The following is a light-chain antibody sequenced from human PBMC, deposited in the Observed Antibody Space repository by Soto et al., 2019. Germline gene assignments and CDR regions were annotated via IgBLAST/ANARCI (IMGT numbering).Light chain of an antibody. CDR3: QQRSNWPPKLT. CDR2: DAS. Sequence: ENAVTKSPDTLSLSPGQRPTLCRTASQSVSSYLAWYQQKPGQAPRLLIYDASNRATGIPARFSGSGSGTDFTLTIRSLEPEDFAVYYCQQRSNWPPKLTFGGGTTVDIK. CDR1: QSVSSY. V-gene: IGKV3-11*01. J-gene: IGKJ4*01.